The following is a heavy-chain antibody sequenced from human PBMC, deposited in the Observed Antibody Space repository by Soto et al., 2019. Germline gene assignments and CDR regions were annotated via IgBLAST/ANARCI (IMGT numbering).Heavy chain of an antibody. CDR2: IWHDGSHQ. CDR3: AREAYGGEGPLDC. Sequence: QVQLVESGGGVVQPGRSLRLSCAASGFVFRSYGMHWVRQAPGKGLEWVGVIWHDGSHQYYADSVKGRFIISRDNSKNTLSLQMNSLRAEDTAVYYCAREAYGGEGPLDCWGQGTLVTVSS. D-gene: IGHD2-21*01. J-gene: IGHJ4*02. CDR1: GFVFRSYG. V-gene: IGHV3-33*01.